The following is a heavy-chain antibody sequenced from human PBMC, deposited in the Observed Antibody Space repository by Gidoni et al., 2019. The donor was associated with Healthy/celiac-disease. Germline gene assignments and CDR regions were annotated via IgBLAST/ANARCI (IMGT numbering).Heavy chain of an antibody. D-gene: IGHD2-15*01. CDR3: AAVGCSGGSCFVGAFDI. Sequence: VRQARGQRLEWIGWIVVGSGNTNYAQKFQERVTITRDMSTSTAYMELSSLRSEDTAVYYCAAVGCSGGSCFVGAFDIWGQGTMVTVSS. J-gene: IGHJ3*02. V-gene: IGHV1-58*01. CDR2: IVVGSGNT.